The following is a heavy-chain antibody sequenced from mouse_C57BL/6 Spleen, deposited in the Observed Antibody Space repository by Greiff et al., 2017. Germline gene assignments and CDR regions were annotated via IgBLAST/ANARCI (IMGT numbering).Heavy chain of an antibody. Sequence: VQLQQSGAGLARPGASVKLSCKTSGYTFTSYWMHWVKQRPGQGLEWIGAIYPGNSDTSYNQKFKGKAKLIADTTARTAYMELSSLTNEDSAVYYCAREGGTAQAPEGLDYWGQGTTLTVSS. J-gene: IGHJ2*01. D-gene: IGHD3-2*02. V-gene: IGHV1-5*01. CDR3: AREGGTAQAPEGLDY. CDR1: GYTFTSYW. CDR2: IYPGNSDT.